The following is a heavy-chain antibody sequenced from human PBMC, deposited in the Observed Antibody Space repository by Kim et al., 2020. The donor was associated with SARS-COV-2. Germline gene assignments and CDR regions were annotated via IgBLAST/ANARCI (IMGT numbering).Heavy chain of an antibody. CDR3: ARDGKIFGPGWSQPPWYFDL. D-gene: IGHD3-3*01. CDR1: GFTFSSYG. Sequence: GGSLRLSCAASGFTFSSYGMHWVRQAPGKGLEWVAVIWYDGSNKYYADSVKGRFTISRDNSKNTLYLQMNSLRAEDTAVYYCARDGKIFGPGWSQPPWYFDLWGRGTLVTVSS. CDR2: IWYDGSNK. J-gene: IGHJ2*01. V-gene: IGHV3-33*01.